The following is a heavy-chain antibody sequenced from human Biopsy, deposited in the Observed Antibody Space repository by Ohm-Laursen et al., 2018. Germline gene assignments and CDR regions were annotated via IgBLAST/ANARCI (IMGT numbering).Heavy chain of an antibody. CDR1: GFTFNNYG. J-gene: IGHJ6*02. Sequence: SLRLSCAVSGFTFNNYGMQWVRQAPGKGLEWVAFIFYDGSNTYYADSVKGRFTISRDNSRDTLYLQMSSLRAEDTAVYYCAKDRYNYTPIGGFSMDVWGQGTTVTVSS. CDR2: IFYDGSNT. CDR3: AKDRYNYTPIGGFSMDV. D-gene: IGHD5-18*01. V-gene: IGHV3-30*18.